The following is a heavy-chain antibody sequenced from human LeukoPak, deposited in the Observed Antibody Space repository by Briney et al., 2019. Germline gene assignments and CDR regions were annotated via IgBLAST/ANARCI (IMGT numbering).Heavy chain of an antibody. D-gene: IGHD3-16*01. Sequence: PGGSLRLSCAASGFTFSSYGMHWVRQAPGKGLEWVAVIWYGGSNKYYADSVKGRFTISRDNSKNTVYLQMNSLRAEDTAVYYCAKGARLRLGEDFDYWGQGTLVTVSS. CDR1: GFTFSSYG. J-gene: IGHJ4*02. V-gene: IGHV3-33*06. CDR3: AKGARLRLGEDFDY. CDR2: IWYGGSNK.